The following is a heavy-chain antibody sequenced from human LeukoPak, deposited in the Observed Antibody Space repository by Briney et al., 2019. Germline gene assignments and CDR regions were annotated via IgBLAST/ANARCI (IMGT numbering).Heavy chain of an antibody. J-gene: IGHJ4*02. D-gene: IGHD1-26*01. CDR1: GFTVSSNY. CDR3: ARDVGYSGSTFHY. CDR2: IYSGGST. V-gene: IGHV3-53*05. Sequence: GGSLRLSCAASGFTVSSNYMSWVRQAPGKGLEWVSVIYSGGSTYYADSVKGRFTISRDNSKNTLYLQMGSLRAEDMAVYYCARDVGYSGSTFHYWGQGTLVTVSS.